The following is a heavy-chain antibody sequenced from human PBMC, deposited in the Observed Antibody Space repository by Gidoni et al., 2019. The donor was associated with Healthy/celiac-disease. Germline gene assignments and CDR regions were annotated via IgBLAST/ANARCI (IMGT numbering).Heavy chain of an antibody. CDR1: GGSFSGYY. Sequence: QVQLQQWGAGLLKPSETLSLTCAVYGGSFSGYYWSWIRQPPGKGLVWIGEINHSGSTNYNPSLKSRVTISVDTSKNQFSLKLSSVTAADTAVYYCARGPGDSNYGMDVWGQGTTVTVSS. V-gene: IGHV4-34*01. D-gene: IGHD3-16*01. J-gene: IGHJ6*02. CDR2: INHSGST. CDR3: ARGPGDSNYGMDV.